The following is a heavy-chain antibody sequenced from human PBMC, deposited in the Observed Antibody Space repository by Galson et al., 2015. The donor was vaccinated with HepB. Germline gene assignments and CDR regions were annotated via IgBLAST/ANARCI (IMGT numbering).Heavy chain of an antibody. J-gene: IGHJ3*02. D-gene: IGHD6-13*01. CDR1: GFTFSSYW. CDR2: IISDGSST. V-gene: IGHV3-74*01. Sequence: SLRLSCAASGFTFSSYWMSWVRQAPGNGLVWVSRIISDGSSTSYADSVKGRFTISRDNAKNTLYLHMNSLRAEDTAVYYCARDRASSWYTDAFDIWGQGTMVTVSS. CDR3: ARDRASSWYTDAFDI.